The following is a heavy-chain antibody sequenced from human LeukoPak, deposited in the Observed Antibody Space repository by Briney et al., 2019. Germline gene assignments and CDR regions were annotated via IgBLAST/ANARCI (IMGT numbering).Heavy chain of an antibody. Sequence: GGSLRLSCAASGFTFSSYWMHWVRQAPGKGLVWVSRINSDGSSTSYADSVKGRFTISRDNAKNTLYLQMNSLRAEDTAVYYCARVESGYDYAPPDYYYYYYMDVWGKGTTVTVSS. D-gene: IGHD5-12*01. CDR2: INSDGSST. CDR1: GFTFSSYW. V-gene: IGHV3-74*01. J-gene: IGHJ6*03. CDR3: ARVESGYDYAPPDYYYYYYMDV.